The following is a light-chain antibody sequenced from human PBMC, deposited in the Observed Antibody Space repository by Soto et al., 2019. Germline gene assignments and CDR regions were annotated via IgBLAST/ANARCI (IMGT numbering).Light chain of an antibody. Sequence: IGLTQSPGTLSLSQGERATLSCRASQSVSSYLAWYQQKPGQAPRLLIYDASNRATGIPARFSGSGSGTDFTLTISSLEPEDFAVYYCQQRSNLPPITFGQGTRPEI. V-gene: IGKV3-11*01. CDR1: QSVSSY. CDR2: DAS. CDR3: QQRSNLPPIT. J-gene: IGKJ5*01.